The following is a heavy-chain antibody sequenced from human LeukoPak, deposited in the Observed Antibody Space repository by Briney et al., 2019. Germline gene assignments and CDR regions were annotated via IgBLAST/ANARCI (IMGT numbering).Heavy chain of an antibody. Sequence: GASVKVSCKASGYTFTGYYMHWGRQAPGQGLEWMGWINPNSGGTNYAQKFQGRVTMTRDTSISTAYMELSRLRSDDTAVYYCAVKDCTNGVCGGDALDIWGQGTMVTVSS. D-gene: IGHD2-8*01. CDR2: INPNSGGT. V-gene: IGHV1-2*02. CDR3: AVKDCTNGVCGGDALDI. J-gene: IGHJ3*02. CDR1: GYTFTGYY.